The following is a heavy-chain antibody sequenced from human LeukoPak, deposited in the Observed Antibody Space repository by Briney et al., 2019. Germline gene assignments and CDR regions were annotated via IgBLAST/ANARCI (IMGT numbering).Heavy chain of an antibody. CDR1: GFTFDTYA. D-gene: IGHD3-22*01. J-gene: IGHJ6*02. V-gene: IGHV3-23*01. Sequence: QTGGSLRLSCAASGFTFDTYAMSWVRQAPGKGLEWVSAISGSGGSTYYADSVKGRFTISRDNSKNTLYLQMNSLRAEDTAVYYCAKETYYYDSSGYPSPYMGRGMDVWGQGTTVTVSS. CDR3: AKETYYYDSSGYPSPYMGRGMDV. CDR2: ISGSGGST.